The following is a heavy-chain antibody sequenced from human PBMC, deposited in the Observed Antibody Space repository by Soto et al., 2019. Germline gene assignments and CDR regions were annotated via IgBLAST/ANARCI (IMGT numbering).Heavy chain of an antibody. V-gene: IGHV1-18*01. CDR2: ISAYNGNT. CDR1: GYTFTSYG. CDR3: AGDPLDPDVYWYFDL. D-gene: IGHD1-1*01. J-gene: IGHJ2*01. Sequence: QVQLVQSGAEVKKPGASVKVSCKASGYTFTSYGISWVRQAPGQGLEWMGWISAYNGNTNYAQKLQGRVTMTTDTSTSAAYMELRSLRSDDTAVYYCAGDPLDPDVYWYFDLWVRGTLVTVSS.